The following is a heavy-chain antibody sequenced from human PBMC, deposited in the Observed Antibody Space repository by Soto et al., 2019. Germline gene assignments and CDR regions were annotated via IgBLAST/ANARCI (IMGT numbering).Heavy chain of an antibody. CDR1: GYXFAKYW. Sequence: PXEXLKISCKCSGYXFAKYWIAWVRQMPGKSLEWMGIIYPGDSDTRYSPSFQGQVTISADKSINTAYLQLSSLKASDTAMYYCARRGDSSGYMDYWGQGILGTVSS. D-gene: IGHD3-22*01. V-gene: IGHV5-51*01. CDR2: IYPGDSDT. J-gene: IGHJ4*02. CDR3: ARRGDSSGYMDY.